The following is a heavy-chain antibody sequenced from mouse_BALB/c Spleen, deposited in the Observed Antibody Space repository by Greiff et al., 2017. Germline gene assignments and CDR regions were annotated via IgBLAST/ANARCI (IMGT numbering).Heavy chain of an antibody. Sequence: EVQVVESGGGLVKPGGSLKLSCAASGFTFSDYYMYWVRQTPEKRLEWVATISDGGSYTYYPDSVKGRFTISRDNAKNNLYLQMSSLKSEDTAMYYCARSYYGYDPFAYWGQGTLVTVSA. V-gene: IGHV5-4*02. J-gene: IGHJ3*01. D-gene: IGHD2-9*01. CDR2: ISDGGSYT. CDR1: GFTFSDYY. CDR3: ARSYYGYDPFAY.